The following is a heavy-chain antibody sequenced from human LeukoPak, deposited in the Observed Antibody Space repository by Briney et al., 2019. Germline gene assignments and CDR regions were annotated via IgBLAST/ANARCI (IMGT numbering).Heavy chain of an antibody. D-gene: IGHD3-10*01. Sequence: PGGSLRLSCAASGFTFSRYEMKWVRQAPGKGLEWVSYIGSSSRSIYYADSVKGRFTISRDDAKNSLYLQMNSLRDEDTAVYYCARDPVRGMDVWGQGTTVTVSS. CDR1: GFTFSRYE. V-gene: IGHV3-48*02. J-gene: IGHJ6*02. CDR3: ARDPVRGMDV. CDR2: IGSSSRSI.